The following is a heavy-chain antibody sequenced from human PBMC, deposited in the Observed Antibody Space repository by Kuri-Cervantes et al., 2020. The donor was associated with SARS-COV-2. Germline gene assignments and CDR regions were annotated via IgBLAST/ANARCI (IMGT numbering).Heavy chain of an antibody. V-gene: IGHV1-8*02. D-gene: IGHD3-22*01. CDR3: ARDPREYYYDSSGTIRTEESYFDY. CDR2: MNPDTGNA. J-gene: IGHJ4*02. Sequence: ASVKVSCKASGYTFTNNDVNWLRQASGQGLEWMGWMNPDTGNAGYAQKFQGRVTMTRITSISTAYMELSSLRFEDAAVYYCARDPREYYYDSSGTIRTEESYFDYWGQGTLVPSPQ. CDR1: GYTFTNND.